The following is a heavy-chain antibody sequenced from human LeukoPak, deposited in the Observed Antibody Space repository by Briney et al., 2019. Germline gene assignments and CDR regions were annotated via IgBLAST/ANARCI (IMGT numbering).Heavy chain of an antibody. CDR3: ARGPAMGYYYYYGMDV. V-gene: IGHV4-31*11. D-gene: IGHD5-18*01. CDR2: IYYSGST. CDR1: GGSISSGGYS. Sequence: SQTLSLTCAVSGGSISSGGYSWSWIRQHPGKGLEWIGYIYYSGSTYYNPSLKSRVTISVDTSKNQFSLKLSSVTAADTAVYYCARGPAMGYYYYYGMDVWGQGTTVTVSS. J-gene: IGHJ6*02.